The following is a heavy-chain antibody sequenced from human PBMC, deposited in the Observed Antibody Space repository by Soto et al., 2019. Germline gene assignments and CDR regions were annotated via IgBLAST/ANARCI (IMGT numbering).Heavy chain of an antibody. Sequence: EVQVLATGGGLIQPVGSLRLSCAASGFTVNSNYMSWVRQAPGEGLQWVSITNTGGTTYYADSVKGRFTVSRDNSKNTLYLQMNRLRAEDTAVYYCAKGDGFILAVWGQGTTVSVSS. CDR1: GFTVNSNY. CDR3: AKGDGFILAV. V-gene: IGHV3-53*02. J-gene: IGHJ6*02. D-gene: IGHD1-26*01. CDR2: TNTGGTT.